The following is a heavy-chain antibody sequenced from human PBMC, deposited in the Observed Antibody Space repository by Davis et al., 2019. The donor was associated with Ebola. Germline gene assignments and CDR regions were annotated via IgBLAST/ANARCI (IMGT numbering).Heavy chain of an antibody. CDR3: ARGRFFGVVIRRGYFDY. CDR1: GGSISSSNW. Sequence: SETLSLTCAVSGGSISSSNWWSWIRQPPGKGLEWIGEINHSGSTNYNPSLKSRVTISVDTSKNQFSLKLSSVTAADTAVYYCARGRFFGVVIRRGYFDYWGQGTLVTVSS. CDR2: INHSGST. D-gene: IGHD3-3*01. V-gene: IGHV4-4*02. J-gene: IGHJ4*02.